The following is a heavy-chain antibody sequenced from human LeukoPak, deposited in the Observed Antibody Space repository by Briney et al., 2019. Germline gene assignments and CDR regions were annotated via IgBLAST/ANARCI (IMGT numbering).Heavy chain of an antibody. CDR1: GYTFTSYG. CDR2: ISACNGNT. V-gene: IGHV1-18*01. Sequence: GASVKVSCKASGYTFTSYGISWVRQAPGQGLEWMGWISACNGNTNYAQTLQGRVTMTTATSTSTAYMELRSLRSDDTEVYYCARELVVVDSTPGRSYYYYGMDVWGQGTTVTVSS. J-gene: IGHJ6*02. D-gene: IGHD2-15*01. CDR3: ARELVVVDSTPGRSYYYYGMDV.